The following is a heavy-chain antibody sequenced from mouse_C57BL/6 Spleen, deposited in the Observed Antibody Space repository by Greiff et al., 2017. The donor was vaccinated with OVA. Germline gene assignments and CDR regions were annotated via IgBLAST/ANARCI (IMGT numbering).Heavy chain of an antibody. CDR1: GYSITSGYY. CDR3: ARERDDYDGWYFDV. CDR2: ISYDGSN. D-gene: IGHD2-4*01. J-gene: IGHJ1*03. V-gene: IGHV3-6*01. Sequence: DVKLVESGPGLVKPSQSLSLTCSVTGYSITSGYYWNWIRQFPGNKLEWMGYISYDGSNNYNPSLKNRISITRDTSKNQFFLKLNSVTTEDTATYYCARERDDYDGWYFDVWGTGTTVTVSS.